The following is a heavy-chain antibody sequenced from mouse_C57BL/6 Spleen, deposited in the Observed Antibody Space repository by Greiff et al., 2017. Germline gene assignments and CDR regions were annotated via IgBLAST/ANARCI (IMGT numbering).Heavy chain of an antibody. CDR3: ARGDYALYDYAMDY. V-gene: IGHV14-2*01. CDR2: IDPEDGEA. D-gene: IGHD2-4*01. J-gene: IGHJ4*01. CDR1: GFNIKDYD. Sequence: VQLQQSGAELVKPGASVKLSCTASGFNIKDYDMHWVKQRTEQGLEWIGRIDPEDGEARYAPKFQGKATITADTSSNTASLQLSRLTSEDTAVYYCARGDYALYDYAMDYWGQGTSVSVSS.